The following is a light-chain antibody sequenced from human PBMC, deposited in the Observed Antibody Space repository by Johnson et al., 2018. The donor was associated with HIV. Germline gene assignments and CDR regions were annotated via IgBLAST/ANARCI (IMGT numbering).Light chain of an antibody. CDR3: GTWDSSLRVGV. CDR1: SSNIGNNY. CDR2: ENN. Sequence: CSGSSSNIGNNYVSWYQQLPGTAPKLLIYENNKRPSGIPDRFSGSKSGTSATLGITGLQTGDEADYYCGTWDSSLRVGVFGTGTKVTVL. V-gene: IGLV1-51*02. J-gene: IGLJ1*01.